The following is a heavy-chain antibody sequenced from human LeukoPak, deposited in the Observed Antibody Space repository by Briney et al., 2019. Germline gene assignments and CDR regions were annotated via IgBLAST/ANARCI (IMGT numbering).Heavy chain of an antibody. J-gene: IGHJ4*02. D-gene: IGHD3-10*01. CDR2: IYHSGST. CDR1: GYSISGGYY. Sequence: PSETLSLTCTVSGYSISGGYYWGWIRQPPGKGLEWIGSIYHSGSTNYNPSLKSRVTISVDTSKNQFSLKLSSVTAADTAVYYCARHKGRSTYYYGSGSYYTSGYFDYWGQGTLVTVSS. CDR3: ARHKGRSTYYYGSGSYYTSGYFDY. V-gene: IGHV4-38-2*02.